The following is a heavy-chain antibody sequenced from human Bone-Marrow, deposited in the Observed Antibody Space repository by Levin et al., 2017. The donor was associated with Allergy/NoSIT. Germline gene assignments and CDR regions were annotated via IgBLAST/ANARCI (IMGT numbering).Heavy chain of an antibody. Sequence: KSGESLKISCQASGYRFTSYWINWVRLTPGKGLEWMGAIYPADSDTKYSPSLQGPATISVDKSTNTACLQWTSLQASDAAVYYCARSYSSGVYGKYYYGLDVWGQGTTVIVSS. D-gene: IGHD6-19*01. J-gene: IGHJ6*02. CDR1: GYRFTSYW. CDR3: ARSYSSGVYGKYYYGLDV. CDR2: IYPADSDT. V-gene: IGHV5-51*01.